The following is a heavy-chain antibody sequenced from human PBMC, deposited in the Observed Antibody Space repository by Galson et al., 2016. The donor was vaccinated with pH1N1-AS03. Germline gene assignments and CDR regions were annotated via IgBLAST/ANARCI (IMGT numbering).Heavy chain of an antibody. CDR3: AAGSPAPFDY. J-gene: IGHJ4*02. Sequence: TLSLTCTFSTGSISSYYLSWIRQPPGKGLEWIGYIYYTGTTKYNPSLKSRVTISVDTSKNQFSLRLSSVTAAATAVYYCAAGSPAPFDYWGQGTLFTVSS. V-gene: IGHV4-59*01. CDR1: TGSISSYY. CDR2: IYYTGTT.